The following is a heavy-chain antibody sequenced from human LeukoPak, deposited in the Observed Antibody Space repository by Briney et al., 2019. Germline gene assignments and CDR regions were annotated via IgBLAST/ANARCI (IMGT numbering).Heavy chain of an antibody. Sequence: GGSLRLSCAASGFTFSSYGMHWVRQAPGKGLEWVAVIWYDGSNKYYADSVKGRFTISRDNSKNTLYLQMNSLRAEDTAVYYCAKHYSGSYFTYWGQGTLVTVSS. D-gene: IGHD1-26*01. CDR3: AKHYSGSYFTY. V-gene: IGHV3-30*02. CDR1: GFTFSSYG. J-gene: IGHJ4*02. CDR2: IWYDGSNK.